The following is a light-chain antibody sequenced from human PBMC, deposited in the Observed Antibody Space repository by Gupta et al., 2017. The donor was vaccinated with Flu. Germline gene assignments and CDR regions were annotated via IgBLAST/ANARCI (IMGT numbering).Light chain of an antibody. CDR3: MQALQTPIT. V-gene: IGKV2-28*01. Sequence: NSCRTSQGLLHSNGYNYLDWFLQKPGQSPQLLIYLGSSRASGVPDRFSGSGSGTDFTLKISRVEAEDVGVYYCMQALQTPITFGHGTRLEIK. CDR2: LGS. J-gene: IGKJ5*01. CDR1: QGLLHSNGYNY.